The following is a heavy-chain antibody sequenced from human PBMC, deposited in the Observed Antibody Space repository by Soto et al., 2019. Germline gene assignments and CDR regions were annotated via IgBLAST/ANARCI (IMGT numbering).Heavy chain of an antibody. D-gene: IGHD3-22*01. CDR2: ISGSGGST. CDR3: AIPPGLLFDY. Sequence: EVQLLESGGGLVQPGGSLRLSCAASGFTFSSYAMSWVRQAPGKGLEWVSAISGSGGSTYYADSVKGRFTISRDNSKNTLYLQMNSQRAEDMAVYSCAIPPGLLFDYWGQGPLVTVSS. V-gene: IGHV3-23*01. CDR1: GFTFSSYA. J-gene: IGHJ4*02.